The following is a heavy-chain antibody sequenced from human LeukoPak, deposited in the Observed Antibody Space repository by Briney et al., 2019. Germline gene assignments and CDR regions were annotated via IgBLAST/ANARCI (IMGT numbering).Heavy chain of an antibody. CDR2: ISYDESNK. CDR1: GFTFSSYG. J-gene: IGHJ4*02. V-gene: IGHV3-30*18. D-gene: IGHD6-13*01. Sequence: PGGSLRLSCAASGFTFSSYGMHWVRQAPGKGLEWVAVISYDESNKYYADSVKGRFTISRDNSKNTLYLQMNSLRAEDTAVYYCAKDGLAAALDYWGQGTLVTVSS. CDR3: AKDGLAAALDY.